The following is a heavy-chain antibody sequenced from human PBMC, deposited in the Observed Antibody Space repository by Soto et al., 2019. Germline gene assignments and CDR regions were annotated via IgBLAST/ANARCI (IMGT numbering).Heavy chain of an antibody. CDR2: ISAYNGNT. D-gene: IGHD5-12*01. Sequence: QVQLVQSGAEVKKPGASVKVSCKASGYTFTSYGISWVRQAPGQGREWMGWISAYNGNTNYAQKRQGRDTMTTDTATSTAWMELRSLRSDGTAVYYCARKGGGGYNWGGAFDIWGQGTMVTVSS. V-gene: IGHV1-18*04. CDR3: ARKGGGGYNWGGAFDI. CDR1: GYTFTSYG. J-gene: IGHJ3*02.